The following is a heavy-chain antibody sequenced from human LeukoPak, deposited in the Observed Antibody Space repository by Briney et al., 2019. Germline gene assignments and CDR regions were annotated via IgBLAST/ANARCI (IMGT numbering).Heavy chain of an antibody. J-gene: IGHJ4*02. CDR2: INHSGST. Sequence: SETLSLTCAVYGGSFSGYYWSWIRQPPGKGLEWIGEINHSGSTNYNPSLKSRVTISVDTSKNQFSLKLSSVTAADTAVYYCARGLVDTAMVGVDYWGQGTLVTVSS. CDR3: ARGLVDTAMVGVDY. CDR1: GGSFSGYY. D-gene: IGHD5-18*01. V-gene: IGHV4-34*01.